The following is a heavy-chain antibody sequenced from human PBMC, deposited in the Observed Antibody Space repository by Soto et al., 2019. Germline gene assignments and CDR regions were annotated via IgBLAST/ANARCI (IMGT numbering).Heavy chain of an antibody. CDR1: GFSLSNARMG. J-gene: IGHJ6*02. CDR2: IFSNDEK. Sequence: GSGPTLVNPTETLTLTCTVSGFSLSNARMGVSWIRQPPGKALEWLAHIFSNDEKSYSTSLKSRLTISKDTSKSQVVLTMTNMDPVDTATYYCARILDFGELPPRGYYGMDVWGQGTTVTVSS. CDR3: ARILDFGELPPRGYYGMDV. V-gene: IGHV2-26*01. D-gene: IGHD3-10*01.